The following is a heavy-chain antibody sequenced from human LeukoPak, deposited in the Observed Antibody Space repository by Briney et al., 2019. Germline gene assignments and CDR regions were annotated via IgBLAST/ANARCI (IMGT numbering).Heavy chain of an antibody. Sequence: ASVTVSCKASGYTFTSYAIHWVRQAPGQRLEWLGWINTGNGDIRYSQTFQGRVTITSDTSASTGYMELSSLRSEDTAVYYCARDKAQWLASIDYWGQGTLVTVSS. CDR3: ARDKAQWLASIDY. D-gene: IGHD6-19*01. CDR2: INTGNGDI. CDR1: GYTFTSYA. J-gene: IGHJ4*02. V-gene: IGHV1-3*04.